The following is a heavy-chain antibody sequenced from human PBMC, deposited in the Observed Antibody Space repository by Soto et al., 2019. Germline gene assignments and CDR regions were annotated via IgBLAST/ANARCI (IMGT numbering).Heavy chain of an antibody. J-gene: IGHJ6*02. V-gene: IGHV1-8*01. CDR3: ARALYYDFWSGFYGMDV. Sequence: QVQLVQSGAEVKKPGASVKVSCKASGYTFTSYDINWVRQATGQGLEWMGWMNPNSGNTGYAQKFQGRVTMTRNTSTSTAYMELSSLRSEDTAVYYCARALYYDFWSGFYGMDVWGQGTTVTVSS. D-gene: IGHD3-3*01. CDR2: MNPNSGNT. CDR1: GYTFTSYD.